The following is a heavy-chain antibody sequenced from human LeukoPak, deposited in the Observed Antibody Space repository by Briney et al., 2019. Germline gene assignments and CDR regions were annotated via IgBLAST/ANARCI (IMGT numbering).Heavy chain of an antibody. Sequence: GGSLRLSCAVSGFTFRNYLMHWVRQAPGQGLVWVSRINQDESKAYADSVRGQFTVSRDNAKNMLYLHLSGLRAEDTAVYFCGRGGDGIDFWGQGTTVIVSS. V-gene: IGHV3-74*01. D-gene: IGHD5-24*01. CDR2: INQDESKA. CDR1: GFTFRNYL. CDR3: GRGGDGIDF. J-gene: IGHJ3*01.